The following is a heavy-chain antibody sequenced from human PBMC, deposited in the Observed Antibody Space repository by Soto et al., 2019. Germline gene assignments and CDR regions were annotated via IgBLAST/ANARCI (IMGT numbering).Heavy chain of an antibody. V-gene: IGHV1-69*13. D-gene: IGHD6-13*01. Sequence: ASVKVSCKASGGTFSSYAISWVRQAPGQGLEWMGGIIPIFGTANYAQKFQGRVTITADESTSTAYMELSSLRSEDTAVYYCARDTLRFRIAAAGIFYYGMDVWGKGTTVTVSS. J-gene: IGHJ6*04. CDR3: ARDTLRFRIAAAGIFYYGMDV. CDR2: IIPIFGTA. CDR1: GGTFSSYA.